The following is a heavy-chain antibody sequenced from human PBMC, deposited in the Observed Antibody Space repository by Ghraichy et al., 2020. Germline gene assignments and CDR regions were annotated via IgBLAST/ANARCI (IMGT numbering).Heavy chain of an antibody. V-gene: IGHV4-59*08. Sequence: SETLSLTCTVSGGSISSYYWSWIRQPPGKGLEWIGYIYYSGSTNYNPSLKSRVTISVDTSKNQFSLKLSSVTAADTAVYYCARYSYGSQGVDPWGQGTLVTVSS. CDR3: ARYSYGSQGVDP. J-gene: IGHJ5*02. D-gene: IGHD5-18*01. CDR2: IYYSGST. CDR1: GGSISSYY.